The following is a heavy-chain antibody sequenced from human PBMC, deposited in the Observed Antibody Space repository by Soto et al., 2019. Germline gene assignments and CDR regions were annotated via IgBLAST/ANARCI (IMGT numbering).Heavy chain of an antibody. J-gene: IGHJ5*02. D-gene: IGHD5-12*01. CDR2: INHSGST. V-gene: IGHV4-34*01. CDR3: ARGDSGYDLPWFDP. CDR1: GGSFSGYY. Sequence: SETLSLTCAVYGGSFSGYYWSWIRQPPGKGLEWIGEINHSGSTNYNPSLKSRVTISVDTSKNQFSLKLSSVTAADTAVYYCARGDSGYDLPWFDPWGQGTLVTVSS.